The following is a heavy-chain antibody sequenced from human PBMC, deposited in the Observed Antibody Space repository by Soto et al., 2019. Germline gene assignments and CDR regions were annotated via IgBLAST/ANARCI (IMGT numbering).Heavy chain of an antibody. CDR1: CGSISSGGYY. CDR3: VRERKAYGSGSEFDP. J-gene: IGHJ5*02. V-gene: IGHV4-31*03. D-gene: IGHD3-10*01. CDR2: IYYSGST. Sequence: SETLSLTCTVSCGSISSGGYYWSWIRQHPGKGLEWIGYIYYSGSTYYNPSLKSRVTVSVDTSKNQFSLKLSSVTAADTAVYYCVRERKAYGSGSEFDPWGQGTLVTVSS.